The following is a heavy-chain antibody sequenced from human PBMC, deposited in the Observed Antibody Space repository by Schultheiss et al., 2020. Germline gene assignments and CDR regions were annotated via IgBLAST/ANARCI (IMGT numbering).Heavy chain of an antibody. CDR1: GFTFSSYA. CDR2: ISGSGGST. CDR3: TTDRGSGRNYYYYGMDV. J-gene: IGHJ6*02. Sequence: GGSLRLSCAASGFTFSSYAMSWVRQAPGKGLEYVSAISGSGGSTYYADSVKGRFTISRDNSKSTLYLQMNSLKTEDTAVYYCTTDRGSGRNYYYYGMDVWGQGTTVTVSS. D-gene: IGHD5-12*01. V-gene: IGHV3-23*01.